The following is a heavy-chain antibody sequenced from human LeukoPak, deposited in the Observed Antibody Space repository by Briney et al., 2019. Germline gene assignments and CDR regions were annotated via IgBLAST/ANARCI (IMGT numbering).Heavy chain of an antibody. CDR2: IYYSGST. V-gene: IGHV4-39*07. CDR1: GGSISSSSYY. D-gene: IGHD1-26*01. CDR3: ARLIVGATLNLFDY. Sequence: SETLSLTCTVSGGSISSSSYYWGWIRQPPGKGLEWIGSIYYSGSTSYNPSLKSRVTISVDTSKNQFSLKLSSVTAADTAVYYCARLIVGATLNLFDYWGQGTLVTVSS. J-gene: IGHJ4*02.